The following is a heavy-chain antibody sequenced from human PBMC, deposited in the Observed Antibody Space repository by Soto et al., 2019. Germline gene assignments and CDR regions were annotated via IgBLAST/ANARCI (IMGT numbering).Heavy chain of an antibody. CDR3: ARDRGPYYYDSSGYYH. D-gene: IGHD3-22*01. Sequence: SVKVSCKASGGTFSSYAISWVRQAPGQGLEWMGGIIPIFGTANYAQKFQGRVTITADESTSTAYMELSSLRSEDTAVYYCARDRGPYYYDSSGYYHWGQGTLVTVS. J-gene: IGHJ5*02. CDR2: IIPIFGTA. CDR1: GGTFSSYA. V-gene: IGHV1-69*13.